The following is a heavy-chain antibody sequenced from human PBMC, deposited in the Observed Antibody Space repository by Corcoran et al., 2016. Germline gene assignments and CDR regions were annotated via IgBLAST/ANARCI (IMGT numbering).Heavy chain of an antibody. CDR3: ARGPSVELTKGGYYYGMDV. CDR2: IIPIFGTA. CDR1: GGTFSSYA. J-gene: IGHJ6*02. V-gene: IGHV1-69*01. Sequence: QVQLVQSGAEVKKPGSSVKVSCKASGGTFSSYAISWVRQAPGQGLEWMGGIIPIFGTANYAQKFQGRVTMTADESTSTAYMELSSLRSEDTAVYYCARGPSVELTKGGYYYGMDVWGQGTTVTVSS. D-gene: IGHD1-7*01.